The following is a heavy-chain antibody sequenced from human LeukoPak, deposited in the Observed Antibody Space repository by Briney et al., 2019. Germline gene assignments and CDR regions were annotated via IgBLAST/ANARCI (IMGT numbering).Heavy chain of an antibody. CDR1: GGTFSSYA. CDR2: IIPILGIA. CDR3: ARESRGTMWFGEGLNDY. D-gene: IGHD3-10*01. J-gene: IGHJ4*02. V-gene: IGHV1-69*04. Sequence: EASVKVSCKASGGTFSSYAISWVRQAPGQGLEWMGRIIPILGIANYAQKFQGRVTITADKSTSTAYMELSSLRSGDTAVYYCARESRGTMWFGEGLNDYWGQGTLVTVSS.